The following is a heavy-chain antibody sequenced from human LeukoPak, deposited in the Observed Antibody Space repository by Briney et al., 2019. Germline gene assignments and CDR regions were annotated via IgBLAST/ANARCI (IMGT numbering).Heavy chain of an antibody. J-gene: IGHJ6*03. CDR1: GFTFSSYA. Sequence: GGSLRLSCAASGFTFSSYAVSSVRQAPGKGLEWVSAISGSGGSTYYADSVKGRFTISRDNSKNTLYLQMNSLRAEDTAVYYCAKSGSGSYSLYYYYYMDVWGKGTTVTVSS. CDR3: AKSGSGSYSLYYYYYMDV. CDR2: ISGSGGST. V-gene: IGHV3-23*01. D-gene: IGHD1-26*01.